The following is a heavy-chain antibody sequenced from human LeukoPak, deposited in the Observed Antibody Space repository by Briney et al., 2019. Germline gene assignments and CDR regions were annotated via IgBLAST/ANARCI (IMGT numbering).Heavy chain of an antibody. CDR2: ISSSGSTI. J-gene: IGHJ6*02. CDR1: GFTFSDYY. Sequence: PGGSLRLSCAASGFTFSDYYMSWIRQAPGKGLEWLSYISSSGSTIYYADSVKGRFTISRDNAKNSLYLQMNSLRAEDTALYYCGKDISAGGMDVWGQGTTVTVSS. V-gene: IGHV3-11*01. D-gene: IGHD3-10*01. CDR3: GKDISAGGMDV.